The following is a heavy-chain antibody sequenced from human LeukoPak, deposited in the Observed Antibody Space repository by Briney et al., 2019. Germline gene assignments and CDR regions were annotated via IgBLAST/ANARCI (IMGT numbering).Heavy chain of an antibody. V-gene: IGHV3-64*01. CDR2: ITGDGGYT. Sequence: PGVTLRLSCAASGFTFSTYVMQWVRQAPGKGLEYVSAITGDGGYTYYANSVKGRFTISRDNSKKTLYLQMGSLRADDMAVYYCARVSTNDRRNAFDIWGQGTMVT. D-gene: IGHD2-8*01. CDR3: ARVSTNDRRNAFDI. J-gene: IGHJ3*02. CDR1: GFTFSTYV.